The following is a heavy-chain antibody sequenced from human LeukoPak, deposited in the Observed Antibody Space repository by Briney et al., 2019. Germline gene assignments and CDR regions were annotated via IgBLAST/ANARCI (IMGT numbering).Heavy chain of an antibody. CDR1: GFTFSSYA. V-gene: IGHV3-23*01. Sequence: PWGSLRLSCAASGFTFSSYAMSWVRQAPGKGLEWVSLISGSGGSAYYADSVKGRFTISRDNSKNTLYLQMNSLRAEDTAVYYCARGLWNYLDYWGQGTLVTVSS. D-gene: IGHD1-1*01. CDR2: ISGSGGSA. CDR3: ARGLWNYLDY. J-gene: IGHJ4*02.